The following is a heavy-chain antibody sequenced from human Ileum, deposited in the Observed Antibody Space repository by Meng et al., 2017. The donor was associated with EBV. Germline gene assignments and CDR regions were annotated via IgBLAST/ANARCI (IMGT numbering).Heavy chain of an antibody. CDR1: GDTFNTFA. CDR2: IVPLFGKT. D-gene: IGHD3-3*01. V-gene: IGHV1-69*15. CDR3: AVSTMTGSWLDP. J-gene: IGHJ5*02. Sequence: QVHLVRSGAEVKKPGSSVKVPCTASGDTFNTFAVNWMRQAPGQGLEWMGTIVPLFGKTNYARKFQGRVTITADASAKTVYMELTSVRYEDTAVFFCAVSTMTGSWLDPWGQGTLVTVSS.